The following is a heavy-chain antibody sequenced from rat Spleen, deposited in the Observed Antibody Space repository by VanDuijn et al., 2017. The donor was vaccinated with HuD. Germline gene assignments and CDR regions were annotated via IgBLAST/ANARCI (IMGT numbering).Heavy chain of an antibody. CDR3: TREYNDGSSLGGWFAF. CDR1: GFSLTSYH. V-gene: IGHV2-30*01. J-gene: IGHJ3*01. D-gene: IGHD1-12*02. Sequence: QVQLKESGPGLVQPSQTLSLTCIVSGFSLTSYHVHWVRQSPGKGLEWMAVIWSGGSTDYNSALKSRLSISRDTSRNQVFLELNSLQTDDTAIYYCTREYNDGSSLGGWFAFWGQGTLVTVSS. CDR2: IWSGGST.